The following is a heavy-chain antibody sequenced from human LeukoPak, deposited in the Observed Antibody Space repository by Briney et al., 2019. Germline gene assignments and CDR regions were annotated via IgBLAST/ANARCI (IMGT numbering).Heavy chain of an antibody. CDR3: ARAHSSGWYVGDY. CDR2: INPSDGGT. D-gene: IGHD6-19*01. CDR1: GYAFTSYY. J-gene: IGHJ4*02. V-gene: IGHV1-46*01. Sequence: ASVTVSCKASGYAFTSYYMHWVRQAPGQGLEWMGIINPSDGGTSYAQKFQGRVTMTRDTSTSIAYMELRSLKSDDTAVYYCARAHSSGWYVGDYWGQGTLVTV.